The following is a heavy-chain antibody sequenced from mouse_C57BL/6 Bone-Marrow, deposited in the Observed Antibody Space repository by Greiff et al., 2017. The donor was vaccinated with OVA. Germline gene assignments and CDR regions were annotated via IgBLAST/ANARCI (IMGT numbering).Heavy chain of an antibody. V-gene: IGHV1-15*01. CDR1: GYTFTDYE. CDR3: TIYYDYFDY. CDR2: IDPETGGT. J-gene: IGHJ2*01. Sequence: VQRVESGAELVRPGASVTLSCKASGYTFTDYEMHWVKQTPVHGLEWIGAIDPETGGTAYNQKFKGKAILTADNSSSTAYMELRSLTSEDSAVYYCTIYYDYFDYWGQGTTLTVSS. D-gene: IGHD2-4*01.